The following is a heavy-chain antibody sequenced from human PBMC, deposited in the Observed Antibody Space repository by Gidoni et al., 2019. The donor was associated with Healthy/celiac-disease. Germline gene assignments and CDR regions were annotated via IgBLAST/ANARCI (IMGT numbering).Heavy chain of an antibody. V-gene: IGHV4-34*01. CDR3: ARGPRKPNGVCYTGYYFDY. CDR1: GGSFSGYY. Sequence: QVQLQQWGAGLLKPSETLSLTCAVYGGSFSGYYWSWIRQPPGKGLEWIGEINHSGSTNYNPSLKSRVTISVDTSKNQFSLKLSSVTAADTAVYYCARGPRKPNGVCYTGYYFDYWGQGTLVTVSS. CDR2: INHSGST. J-gene: IGHJ4*02. D-gene: IGHD2-8*01.